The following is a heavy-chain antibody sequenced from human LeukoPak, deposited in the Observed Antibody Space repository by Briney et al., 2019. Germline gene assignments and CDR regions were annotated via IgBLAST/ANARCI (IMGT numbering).Heavy chain of an antibody. CDR3: ARDSADNDYGDLDAFDI. CDR1: GSTFTSYG. D-gene: IGHD4-17*01. V-gene: IGHV1-18*01. J-gene: IGHJ3*02. Sequence: ASVKVSCKASGSTFTSYGISWVRQAPGQGLEWMGWISAYNGNTNYAQKLQGRVTMTTDTSTSTAYMELRSLRSDDTAVYYRARDSADNDYGDLDAFDIWGQGTMVTVSS. CDR2: ISAYNGNT.